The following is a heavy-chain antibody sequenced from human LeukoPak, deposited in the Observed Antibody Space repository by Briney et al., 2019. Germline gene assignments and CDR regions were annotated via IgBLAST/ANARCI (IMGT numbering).Heavy chain of an antibody. CDR1: GGSVTDYY. CDR3: ARGQYHYDSRGTERFDY. D-gene: IGHD3-22*01. J-gene: IGHJ4*02. CDR2: IYYTGT. Sequence: SETLSLTCTVSGGSVTDYYWSWIRQSPGKGLEWIGYIYYTGTSYNPSLKSRVTTSADTSKNQFSLKLISVTAADTAVYYCARGQYHYDSRGTERFDYWGQGTLVTVSS. V-gene: IGHV4-59*02.